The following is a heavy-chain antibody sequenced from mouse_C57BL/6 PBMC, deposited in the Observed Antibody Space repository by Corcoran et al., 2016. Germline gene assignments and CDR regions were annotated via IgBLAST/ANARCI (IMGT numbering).Heavy chain of an antibody. V-gene: IGHV13-2*01. D-gene: IGHD2-1*01. CDR1: GFTFSNYR. J-gene: IGHJ3*01. CDR2: IAVKSDNYGA. Sequence: QVQLVETGGGLVRPGNSLKLSCVTSGFTFSNYRMHWLRRPPGERMEWMAVIAVKSDNYGANYAESVKGRFAISRDDAKSSVYLEMNRLREEETATYFCSRGNSEGFPYCGQGTLVTVSA. CDR3: SRGNSEGFPY.